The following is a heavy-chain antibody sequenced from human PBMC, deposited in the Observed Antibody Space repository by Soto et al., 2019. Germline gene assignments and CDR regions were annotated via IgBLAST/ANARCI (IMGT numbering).Heavy chain of an antibody. Sequence: QVQLQQWGAGLLKPSETLSLTCAVYGGSFSGYYWSWIRQPPGKGLEWLGEINHSGSTNYNPSLKSRVTIAVDTSKNQFSLKLSSVTAADTAVYYCARATLRPYYYYGMDVWGQGTTVTVSS. CDR1: GGSFSGYY. V-gene: IGHV4-34*01. J-gene: IGHJ6*02. CDR3: ARATLRPYYYYGMDV. CDR2: INHSGST.